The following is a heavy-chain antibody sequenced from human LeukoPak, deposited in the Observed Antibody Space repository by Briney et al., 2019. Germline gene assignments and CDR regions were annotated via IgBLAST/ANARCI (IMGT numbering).Heavy chain of an antibody. CDR3: AREMPPAVAGLFDH. V-gene: IGHV1-46*01. J-gene: IGHJ4*02. Sequence: SVKVSCKASGYTFTNYYIHWVRQAPGQGLEWMGVINPSTDNTNYAQKFQGRVTLTRDTSTSTVYMDLNSLKSEDTAVYYCAREMPPAVAGLFDHWGQGTLVTVSS. D-gene: IGHD6-19*01. CDR1: GYTFTNYY. CDR2: INPSTDNT.